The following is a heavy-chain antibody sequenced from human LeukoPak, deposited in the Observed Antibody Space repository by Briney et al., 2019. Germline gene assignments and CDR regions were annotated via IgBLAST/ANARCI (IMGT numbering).Heavy chain of an antibody. D-gene: IGHD5-12*01. Sequence: GASVKVSCKASGYTFTSYGISWVRQAPGQGLEWMGWISAYNGNTNCAQKLQGRVTMTTDTSTSTAYMELRSLRSDDTAVYYCAREGGGYDYPPDLLDYWGQGTLVTVSS. J-gene: IGHJ4*02. CDR2: ISAYNGNT. CDR1: GYTFTSYG. CDR3: AREGGGYDYPPDLLDY. V-gene: IGHV1-18*01.